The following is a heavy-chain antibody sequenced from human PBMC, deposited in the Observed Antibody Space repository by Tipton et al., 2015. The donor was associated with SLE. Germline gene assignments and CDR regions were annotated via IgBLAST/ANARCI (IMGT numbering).Heavy chain of an antibody. CDR3: ARADSSGSILSDY. D-gene: IGHD3-22*01. J-gene: IGHJ4*02. V-gene: IGHV4-38-2*02. CDR2: IDHSGST. Sequence: TLSLTCSVSGYSISSGYYWGWIRQPPGKGLECIGSIDHSGSTYYTPSLKSRVTISVDTSKNQFSLKLTSVTAADSAVYYCARADSSGSILSDYWGQGTLVTVSS. CDR1: GYSISSGYY.